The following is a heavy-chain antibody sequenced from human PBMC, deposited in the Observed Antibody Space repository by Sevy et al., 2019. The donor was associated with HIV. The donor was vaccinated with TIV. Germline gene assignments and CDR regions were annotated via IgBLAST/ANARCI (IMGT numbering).Heavy chain of an antibody. CDR3: ARVFGGRLYNGRFDP. J-gene: IGHJ5*02. D-gene: IGHD3-16*01. Sequence: ASVKVSCKASGYSFTTYAITWVRQAPGQGLEWMGWISPFHGNTNYAQKLQGRVSMTTDTSTSTAYMELTSLRSDDTAVYSCARVFGGRLYNGRFDPWGQGTLVTVSS. V-gene: IGHV1-18*01. CDR1: GYSFTTYA. CDR2: ISPFHGNT.